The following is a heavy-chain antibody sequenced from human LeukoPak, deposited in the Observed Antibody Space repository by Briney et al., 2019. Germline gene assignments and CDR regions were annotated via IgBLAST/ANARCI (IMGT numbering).Heavy chain of an antibody. V-gene: IGHV3-30*02. CDR1: GFTFSSYG. CDR2: IRYDGSNK. J-gene: IGHJ4*02. D-gene: IGHD5-12*01. Sequence: GGSLRLSCGASGFTFSSYGMHWVRQAPGKGLEWVAFIRYDGSNKYYADSVKGRFTISRDNSKNTLYLQMNSLRAEDTAVYYCAKDVGEWLRSLTGGFDYWGQGTLVTVSS. CDR3: AKDVGEWLRSLTGGFDY.